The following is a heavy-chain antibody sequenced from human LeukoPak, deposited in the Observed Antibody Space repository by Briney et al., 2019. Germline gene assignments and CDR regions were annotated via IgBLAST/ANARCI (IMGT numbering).Heavy chain of an antibody. CDR3: AVDLYSSVWYGAFDM. V-gene: IGHV3-9*01. CDR2: ISWNSGTI. D-gene: IGHD6-19*01. Sequence: GGSLRLSCAASGFTFDAYAMHWVRQAPGKGLEWVSGISWNSGTIGYADSVKGRLTISRDNAKNSLYLQMNSLRAEDTALYFCAVDLYSSVWYGAFDMWGQGTMVTVST. CDR1: GFTFDAYA. J-gene: IGHJ3*02.